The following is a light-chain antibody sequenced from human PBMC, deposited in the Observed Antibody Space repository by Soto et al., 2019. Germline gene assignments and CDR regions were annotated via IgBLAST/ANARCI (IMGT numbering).Light chain of an antibody. V-gene: IGKV1-5*01. CDR1: QSFSSW. CDR2: DAS. Sequence: DIQMTQSPSTLSASVGDRDTITCRASQSFSSWLAWYQQKPGKAPKLLIYDASSLKSGVPSRFSGSGSGTEFTLTISSLQPDDFATYYCQQYNSYPWTFGQGTKVEIK. J-gene: IGKJ1*01. CDR3: QQYNSYPWT.